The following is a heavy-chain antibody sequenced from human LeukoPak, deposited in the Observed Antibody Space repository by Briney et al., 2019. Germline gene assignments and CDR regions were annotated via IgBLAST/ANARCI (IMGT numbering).Heavy chain of an antibody. Sequence: PGTSLRLSCVASGFTFTNYAMSWVRQAPGKGLEWVLAITGSDGTSHYADSVKGRFTISRDNSKNTLYLQVNSLRAEDTAVYYCAKWGDYDILTGYYVPDYWGQGTLVTVSS. CDR3: AKWGDYDILTGYYVPDY. D-gene: IGHD3-9*01. CDR1: GFTFTNYA. V-gene: IGHV3-23*01. J-gene: IGHJ4*02. CDR2: ITGSDGTS.